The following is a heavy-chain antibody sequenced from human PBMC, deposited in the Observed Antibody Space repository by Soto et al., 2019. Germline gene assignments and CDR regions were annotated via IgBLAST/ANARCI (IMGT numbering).Heavy chain of an antibody. J-gene: IGHJ4*02. CDR3: ARDGYYGSGSPYPAY. CDR1: GGSMSDYF. Sequence: SETLSLTCSVSGGSMSDYFWSWIRQSPGKGLEWIGYIYYLGSTDYNPSLKSRVTISVDTSKRQFSLRLTSVTAADTAVYYCARDGYYGSGSPYPAYWGPGTQVTVSS. D-gene: IGHD3-10*01. V-gene: IGHV4-59*01. CDR2: IYYLGST.